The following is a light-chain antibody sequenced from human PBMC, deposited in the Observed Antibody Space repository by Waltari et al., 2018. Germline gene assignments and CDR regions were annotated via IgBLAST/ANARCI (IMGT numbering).Light chain of an antibody. CDR3: QQYNSWPLT. CDR2: GAS. Sequence: EIVMTQSPATLSVYPVERATLPCRASQRVSNNLAWFQHKPGQAPRLLIYGASTRAAGIPARFSGSGSGADFTLTISSLQSEDFALYYCQQYNSWPLTFGGGTKVEIK. J-gene: IGKJ4*01. V-gene: IGKV3-15*01. CDR1: QRVSNN.